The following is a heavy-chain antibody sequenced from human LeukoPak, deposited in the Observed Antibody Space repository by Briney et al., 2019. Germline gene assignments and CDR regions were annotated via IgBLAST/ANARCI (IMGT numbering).Heavy chain of an antibody. D-gene: IGHD3-22*01. CDR1: GGSISSYY. Sequence: SETLSLTCTVSGGSISSYYWSWIRQPPGKGLEWIGYIYDSGSTNYNPSLKSRVTISVDTSKNQFSLKLSSVTAADTAVYYCASLYYYDSSGYLSAFDIWGQGTMVTVSS. CDR3: ASLYYYDSSGYLSAFDI. CDR2: IYDSGST. J-gene: IGHJ3*02. V-gene: IGHV4-59*01.